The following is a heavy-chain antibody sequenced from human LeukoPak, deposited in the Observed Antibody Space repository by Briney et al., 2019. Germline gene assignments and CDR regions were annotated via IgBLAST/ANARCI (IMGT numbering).Heavy chain of an antibody. CDR1: GFTFSDYY. J-gene: IGHJ4*02. Sequence: GWSLRLSRAASGFTFSDYYMSWIRQAPGKGLEWVSCISSSSSYTNYADSVKGRFTISRDNAKNSLYLQMNSLRAEDTAVYYCARVRAIVVVPAALYYFDYWGQGTLVTVSS. V-gene: IGHV3-11*06. D-gene: IGHD2-2*01. CDR3: ARVRAIVVVPAALYYFDY. CDR2: ISSSSSYT.